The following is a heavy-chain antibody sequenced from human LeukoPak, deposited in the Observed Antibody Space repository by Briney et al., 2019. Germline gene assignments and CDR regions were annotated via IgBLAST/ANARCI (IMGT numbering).Heavy chain of an antibody. Sequence: GGSLRLSCAASGFTFSSYAMSWVRQAPGKGLEWVSAISGSGGSTYYADSVKGRFTISRDNSKNTLYLQMNSLGAEDTAVYYCAKGGGYYYDSSDYPQWGQGTLVTVSS. CDR1: GFTFSSYA. CDR2: ISGSGGST. D-gene: IGHD3-22*01. J-gene: IGHJ4*02. V-gene: IGHV3-23*01. CDR3: AKGGGYYYDSSDYPQ.